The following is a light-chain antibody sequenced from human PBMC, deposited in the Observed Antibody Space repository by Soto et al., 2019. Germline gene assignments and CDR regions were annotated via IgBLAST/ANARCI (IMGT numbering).Light chain of an antibody. CDR1: QTISNY. Sequence: DILLAQSPATLSLSPGERATLSCRASQTISNYLAWYQQKPGQAPRLLIYDASNRAAGIPARFSGRGSGADFTLTISSLEPEDFAVYYCQQRRNWPQTFGQGTRVEPK. V-gene: IGKV3-11*01. CDR2: DAS. CDR3: QQRRNWPQT. J-gene: IGKJ1*01.